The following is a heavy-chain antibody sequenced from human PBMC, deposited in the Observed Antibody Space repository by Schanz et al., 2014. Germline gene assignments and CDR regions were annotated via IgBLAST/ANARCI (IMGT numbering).Heavy chain of an antibody. CDR1: GFTLSSYG. Sequence: VHLVESGGGLVQPGGSLRLSCAASGFTLSSYGMHWVRQAPGKGLEWVAFINSDGTKRFYADSVKGRFTISRDNAKNSLYLQMNSLRAEDTAVYHCVSSGSYSSYAFWGQGTLVTVSS. CDR3: VSSGSYSSYAF. V-gene: IGHV3-30*02. D-gene: IGHD3-10*01. J-gene: IGHJ4*02. CDR2: INSDGTKR.